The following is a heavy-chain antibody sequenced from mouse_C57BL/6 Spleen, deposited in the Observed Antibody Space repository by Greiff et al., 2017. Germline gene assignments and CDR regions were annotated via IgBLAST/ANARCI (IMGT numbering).Heavy chain of an antibody. CDR3: TRGLLGSTTYFDY. D-gene: IGHD2-1*01. J-gene: IGHJ2*01. V-gene: IGHV1-5*01. Sequence: EVQLQQSGTVLARPGASVKMSCKTSGYTFTSYWMHWVKQRPGQGLEWIGAIYPGNSDTSYNQKFKGKAKLTAVTSASTAYMELSSLTNEDSAVYYCTRGLLGSTTYFDYWGQGTTLTVSS. CDR1: GYTFTSYW. CDR2: IYPGNSDT.